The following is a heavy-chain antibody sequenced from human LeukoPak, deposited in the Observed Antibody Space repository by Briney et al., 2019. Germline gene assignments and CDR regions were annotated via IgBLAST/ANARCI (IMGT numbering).Heavy chain of an antibody. CDR3: ARDHRIAARGYYFDY. D-gene: IGHD6-6*01. J-gene: IGHJ4*02. CDR2: ISYDGSNK. V-gene: IGHV3-30-3*01. Sequence: GGSLRLSCAASGFTFSSYAMHWVRQAPGKGLEWVAVISYDGSNKYYADSVKGRFTISRDNSKNTLYLQMNSLRAEDTAVYYCARDHRIAARGYYFDYWGQGTLVTVSS. CDR1: GFTFSSYA.